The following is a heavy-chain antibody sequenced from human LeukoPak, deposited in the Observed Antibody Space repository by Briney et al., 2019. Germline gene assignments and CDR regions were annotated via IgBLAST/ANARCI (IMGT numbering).Heavy chain of an antibody. CDR1: GYTFTGYY. CDR2: INPNSGGT. V-gene: IGHV1-2*02. J-gene: IGHJ4*02. D-gene: IGHD3-22*01. Sequence: ASVKVSCKASGYTFTGYYMHWVRQAPGQGLEWMGWINPNSGGTNYAQKFQGRVTMTRNTSISTAYMELSSLRSEDTAVYYCARAPPHYYDSSGPDYWGQGTLVTVSS. CDR3: ARAPPHYYDSSGPDY.